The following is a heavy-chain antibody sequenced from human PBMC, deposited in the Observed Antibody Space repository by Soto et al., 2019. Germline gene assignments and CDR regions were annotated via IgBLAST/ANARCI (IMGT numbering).Heavy chain of an antibody. D-gene: IGHD5-18*01. CDR1: GFTFSRYS. V-gene: IGHV3-21*01. CDR3: ARDPDTAMVTFDY. CDR2: ISSSSSYI. J-gene: IGHJ4*02. Sequence: EVQLVESGGGLVKPGGSLRLSCAASGFTFSRYSMNWVRQAPGKGLEWVSSISSSSSYIYYADSVKGRFTISRDNAKNSLYLQMNSLRAEDTAVYYCARDPDTAMVTFDYWGQGTLVTFSS.